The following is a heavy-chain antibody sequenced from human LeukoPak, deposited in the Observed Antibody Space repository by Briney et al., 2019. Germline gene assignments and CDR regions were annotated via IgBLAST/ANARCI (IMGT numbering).Heavy chain of an antibody. J-gene: IGHJ6*03. CDR1: GYSFTSYW. CDR3: ARSDLGRYSSSSYYYYYMDV. CDR2: IYPGDSDT. D-gene: IGHD6-6*01. V-gene: IGHV5-51*01. Sequence: GESLKISCKGSGYSFTSYWIGWVRQMPGKGLEWMGIIYPGDSDTRYSPSFQGPVTISADKSISTASLQRSSLKASDTAMYYCARSDLGRYSSSSYYYYYMDVWGKGTTVTVSS.